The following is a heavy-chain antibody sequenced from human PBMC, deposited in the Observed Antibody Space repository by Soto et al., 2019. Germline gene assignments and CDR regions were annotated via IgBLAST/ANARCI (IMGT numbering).Heavy chain of an antibody. V-gene: IGHV3-7*01. CDR2: INEDGTKR. J-gene: IGHJ4*02. CDR3: TRWDGRCSGGSCFFDS. D-gene: IGHD2-15*01. CDR1: GFSLTQYW. Sequence: EVQLVESGGGLVQSGGSLRLSCIASGFSLTQYWMSWVRQTPRKGLEWVAKINEDGTKRDYMESVEGRFTISRDKAKNSVSLQMTSLRADDTAVYFCTRWDGRCSGGSCFFDSWGQGTLVNVSS.